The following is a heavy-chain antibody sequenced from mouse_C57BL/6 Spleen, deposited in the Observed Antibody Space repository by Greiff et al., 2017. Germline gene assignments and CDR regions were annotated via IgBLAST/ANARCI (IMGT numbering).Heavy chain of an antibody. CDR3: VGDDYPYYYAMDY. D-gene: IGHD2-4*01. Sequence: VQGVESGPGLVQPSQSLSITCTVSGFSLTSYGVHWVRQSPGKGLEWLGVIWSGGSTDYNAAFISRLSISKDNSKSQVFFKMNSRQADDTAIYYCVGDDYPYYYAMDYWGQGTSVTVSS. CDR2: IWSGGST. J-gene: IGHJ4*01. V-gene: IGHV2-2*01. CDR1: GFSLTSYG.